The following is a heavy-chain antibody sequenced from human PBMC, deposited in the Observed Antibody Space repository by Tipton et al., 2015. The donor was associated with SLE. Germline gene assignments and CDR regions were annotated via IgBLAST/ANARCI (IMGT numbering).Heavy chain of an antibody. CDR2: IYYSGST. J-gene: IGHJ6*02. V-gene: IGHV4-59*01. CDR1: GGSISSYY. D-gene: IGHD3-10*01. Sequence: TLSLTCTVSGGSISSYYWSWIRQPPGKGLEWIGYIYYSGSTNYNPSLKSRVTISVDTSKNQFSLKLSSVTAADTAVYYCARGRNMVRGVYYYGMDVWGQGTTVTVSS. CDR3: ARGRNMVRGVYYYGMDV.